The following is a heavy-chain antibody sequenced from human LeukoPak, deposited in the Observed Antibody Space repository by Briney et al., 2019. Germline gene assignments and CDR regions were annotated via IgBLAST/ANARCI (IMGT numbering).Heavy chain of an antibody. CDR1: GFTFSSYA. CDR2: ISGSGGST. J-gene: IGHJ4*02. V-gene: IGHV3-23*01. D-gene: IGHD2-15*01. CDR3: AKDHNIVAYCSGGSCYHPFDY. Sequence: GGSLRLSCAASGFTFSSYAMSWVRQAPGKGLEWVSAISGSGGSTYYADSVKGRFTISRDNSKNTLYLQMNSLRAEDTAVYYCAKDHNIVAYCSGGSCYHPFDYWGQGTLVTVSS.